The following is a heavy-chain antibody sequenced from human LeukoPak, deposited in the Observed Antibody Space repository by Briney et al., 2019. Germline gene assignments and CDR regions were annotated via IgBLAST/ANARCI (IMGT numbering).Heavy chain of an antibody. CDR1: GGSISSGDCY. Sequence: SETLSLTCTVSGGSISSGDCYWSWIRQPPGKGLEWIAYMYYSGSTYYNPSLKSRVTMSADMSKNQLSLKLSSVTAADTAVYYCARPYYYDSRIDPWGQGILVTVSS. J-gene: IGHJ5*02. CDR3: ARPYYYDSRIDP. CDR2: MYYSGST. V-gene: IGHV4-30-4*01. D-gene: IGHD3-22*01.